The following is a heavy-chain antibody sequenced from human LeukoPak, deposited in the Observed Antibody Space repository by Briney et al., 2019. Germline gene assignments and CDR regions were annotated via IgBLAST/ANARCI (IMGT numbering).Heavy chain of an antibody. Sequence: PGGSLRLSCAASGFTFSSYSMDWVRQAPGKGLEWVSSISSSSSYIYYADSVKGRFTISRDNAKNSLYLQMNSLRAEDTAVYYCARDRGAMVHLVPGFDYWGQGTLVTVSS. CDR3: ARDRGAMVHLVPGFDY. CDR2: ISSSSSYI. CDR1: GFTFSSYS. D-gene: IGHD3-10*01. J-gene: IGHJ4*02. V-gene: IGHV3-21*01.